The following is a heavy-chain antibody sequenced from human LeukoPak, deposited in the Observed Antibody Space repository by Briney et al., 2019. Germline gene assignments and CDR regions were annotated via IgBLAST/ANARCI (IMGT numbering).Heavy chain of an antibody. V-gene: IGHV1-2*02. Sequence: ASVKVSCKASGHTFTGYYMHWVRQAPGQGLEWMGWINPNSGGTNYAQKFQGRVTMTRDTSISTAYMELSRLRSDDTAVYYCAREGDENSSSWYQIHWFDPWGQGTLSPSPQ. J-gene: IGHJ5*02. CDR2: INPNSGGT. D-gene: IGHD6-13*01. CDR3: AREGDENSSSWYQIHWFDP. CDR1: GHTFTGYY.